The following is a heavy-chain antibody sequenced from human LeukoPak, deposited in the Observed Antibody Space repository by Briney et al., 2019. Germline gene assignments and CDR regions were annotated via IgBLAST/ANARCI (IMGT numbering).Heavy chain of an antibody. J-gene: IGHJ4*02. D-gene: IGHD3-10*02. CDR3: ASCSGSYYNPIDY. V-gene: IGHV1-46*01. CDR1: GYTFTSYY. CDR2: INPSGGST. Sequence: ASVKVSCKASGYTFTSYYMHWVRQAPGQGLEWMGIINPSGGSTSYAQKFQGRVTMTRDMSTSTVYMELSSLRSEDAAVYYCASCSGSYYNPIDYWGQGTLVTVSS.